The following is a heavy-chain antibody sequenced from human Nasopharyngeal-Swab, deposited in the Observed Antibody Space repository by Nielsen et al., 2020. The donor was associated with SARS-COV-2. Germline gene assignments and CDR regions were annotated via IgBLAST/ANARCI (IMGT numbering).Heavy chain of an antibody. CDR1: GFSFNNYG. D-gene: IGHD3-9*01. V-gene: IGHV3-30*18. Sequence: GESRKISCAASGFSFNNYGINWVRQAPGKGLEWVAVISYEGSKKYYVDSVEGRFTISKDNSKNMVYLQMNSLRTEDTAVYYCAKKWSPFILTWGMDVWGQGTTVTVSS. CDR3: AKKWSPFILTWGMDV. CDR2: ISYEGSKK. J-gene: IGHJ6*02.